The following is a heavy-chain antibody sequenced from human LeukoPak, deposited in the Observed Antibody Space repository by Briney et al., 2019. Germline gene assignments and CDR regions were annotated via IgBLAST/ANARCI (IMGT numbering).Heavy chain of an antibody. CDR2: INPNSGGT. J-gene: IGHJ3*02. Sequence: ASVKVSCKASVYTCTGYYMHWGRQAPGHGLEWMGWINPNSGGTNYTQKFQGRVTMTRDTSISTAYMELSSLSSEDTAVYYCARRPCERLRSGWTDASDISGEGTMVTVSS. CDR1: VYTCTGYY. V-gene: IGHV1-2*02. D-gene: IGHD6-19*01. CDR3: ARRPCERLRSGWTDASDI.